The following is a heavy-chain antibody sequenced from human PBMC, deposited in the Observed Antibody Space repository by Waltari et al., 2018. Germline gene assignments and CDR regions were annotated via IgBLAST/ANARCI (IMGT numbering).Heavy chain of an antibody. V-gene: IGHV4-34*01. J-gene: IGHJ4*02. D-gene: IGHD3-10*01. CDR1: GGSFSGYY. CDR3: ARQSITMVRGIDY. Sequence: QVQLQQWGAGLLKPSETLSLTCAVYGGSFSGYYWSWIRQPPGKGLGWVGEINLRGSTNYNPSLMSRVTISGDTSKNQFSLKLSSVTAADTAVYYCARQSITMVRGIDYWGQGTLVTVSS. CDR2: INLRGST.